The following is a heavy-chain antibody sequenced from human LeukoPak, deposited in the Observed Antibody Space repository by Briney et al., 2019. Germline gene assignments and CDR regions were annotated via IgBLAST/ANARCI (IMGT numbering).Heavy chain of an antibody. CDR2: IKQDGSEK. Sequence: GGSLRLSCAASGFTFSSYWMSWVRQAPGKGLEWVANIKQDGSEKYYVDSVKGRFTISRDNAKNSLYLQMNSQRAEDTAVYYCARPGGYYYYYYLDVWGKGTTVTVSS. CDR3: ARPGGYYYYYYLDV. CDR1: GFTFSSYW. D-gene: IGHD3-10*01. V-gene: IGHV3-7*01. J-gene: IGHJ6*03.